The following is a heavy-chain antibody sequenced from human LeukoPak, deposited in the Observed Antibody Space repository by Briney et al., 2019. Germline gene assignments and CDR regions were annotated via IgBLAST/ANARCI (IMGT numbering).Heavy chain of an antibody. Sequence: PGRSLRLSCAASGFTFSSYAMHWVRQAPGKGLEWVAVISYDGSNKYYADSVKGRFTISRDNSKNTLYLQMNSLRAEDTAVYYCAKELFRVVPATPAGDYWGQGTLVTVSS. D-gene: IGHD2-2*01. CDR3: AKELFRVVPATPAGDY. V-gene: IGHV3-30-3*01. CDR1: GFTFSSYA. J-gene: IGHJ4*02. CDR2: ISYDGSNK.